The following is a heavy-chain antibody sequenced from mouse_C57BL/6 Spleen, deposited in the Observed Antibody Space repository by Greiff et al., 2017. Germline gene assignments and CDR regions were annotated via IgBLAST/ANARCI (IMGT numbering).Heavy chain of an antibody. CDR1: GFTFSSYG. CDR3: ARHPYYGSSYYAMDY. CDR2: ISSGGSYT. Sequence: EVQLVESGGDLVKPGGSLKLSCAASGFTFSSYGMSWVRQTPDKRLEWVATISSGGSYTYYPDSVKGRFTISRDNAKNTLYLQMSSLKSEDTAMYYGARHPYYGSSYYAMDYWGQGTSVTVSS. D-gene: IGHD1-1*01. V-gene: IGHV5-6*01. J-gene: IGHJ4*01.